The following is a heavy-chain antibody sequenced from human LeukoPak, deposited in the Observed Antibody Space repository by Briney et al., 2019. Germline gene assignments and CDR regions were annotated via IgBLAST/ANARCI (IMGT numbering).Heavy chain of an antibody. J-gene: IGHJ5*02. CDR2: IYYSGST. CDR3: ARSPHIWFSERGWFDP. D-gene: IGHD3-10*01. Sequence: PSETLSLTCTSPGGSPNNGGFYRVWDPHPPRKGLEGVGSIYYSGSTSYNPSLKSRVTMTVDTSKSQFSLKLSSVTAADTAVYFCARSPHIWFSERGWFDPWGQGTLVTVSS. V-gene: IGHV4-39*07. CDR1: GGSPNNGGFY.